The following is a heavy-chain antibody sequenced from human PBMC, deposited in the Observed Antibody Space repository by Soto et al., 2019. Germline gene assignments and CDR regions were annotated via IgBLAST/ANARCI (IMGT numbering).Heavy chain of an antibody. CDR3: ARDLPNIGDYYYYMDV. V-gene: IGHV4-59*01. Sequence: SETLSLTCTVSGGSISSYYWSWIRQPPGKGLEWIGYIYYSGSTNYNPSLKSRVTISVDTSKNQFSLKLSSVTAADTAVYYCARDLPNIGDYYYYMDVWGKGTTVTVSS. J-gene: IGHJ6*03. D-gene: IGHD3-10*01. CDR1: GGSISSYY. CDR2: IYYSGST.